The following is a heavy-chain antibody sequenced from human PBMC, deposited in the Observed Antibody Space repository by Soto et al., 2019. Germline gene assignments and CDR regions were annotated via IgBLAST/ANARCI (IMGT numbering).Heavy chain of an antibody. CDR1: GFTFSSYG. J-gene: IGHJ6*02. CDR2: IWYDGSNK. V-gene: IGHV3-33*01. CDR3: ARDIEKFGELHVGYV. Sequence: GGSLRLSCAASGFTFSSYGMHWVRQAPGKGLEWVAVIWYDGSNKYYADSVKGRFTISRDNSKNTLYLQMNSLRAEDTAVYYCARDIEKFGELHVGYVWGQGTTVTVSS. D-gene: IGHD3-10*01.